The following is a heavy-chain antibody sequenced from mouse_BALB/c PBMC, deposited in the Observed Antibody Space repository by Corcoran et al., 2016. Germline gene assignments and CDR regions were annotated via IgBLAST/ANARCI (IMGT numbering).Heavy chain of an antibody. CDR2: ISYDGSN. V-gene: IGHV3-6*02. CDR1: GYSITSGYY. J-gene: IGHJ2*01. D-gene: IGHD1-1*02. Sequence: DVQLQESGPGLVKPSQSLSLTCSVTGYSITSGYYWNWIRQFPGNKLEWMGYISYDGSNNYNPSLKNRISITRDTSKNQFFLKLNSVTTEDTATYYCAREVGNSFDYWGQGTTLTVSS. CDR3: AREVGNSFDY.